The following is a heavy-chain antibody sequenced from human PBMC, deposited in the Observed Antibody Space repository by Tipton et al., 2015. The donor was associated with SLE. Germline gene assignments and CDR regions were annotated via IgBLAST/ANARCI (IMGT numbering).Heavy chain of an antibody. Sequence: TLSLTCAVYGGSFSSYYWSWIRQPPGKGLEWIGYIYYSGSTNYNPSLKSRVTISVDTSKNQFSLKLSSVTAADTAVYYCARDCGGSYLPLEEYYGMDVWGQGTTVTVSS. D-gene: IGHD1-26*01. V-gene: IGHV4-59*12. CDR1: GGSFSSYY. J-gene: IGHJ6*02. CDR2: IYYSGST. CDR3: ARDCGGSYLPLEEYYGMDV.